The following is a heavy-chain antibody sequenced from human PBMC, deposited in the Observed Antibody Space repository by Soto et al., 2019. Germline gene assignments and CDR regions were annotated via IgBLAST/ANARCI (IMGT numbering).Heavy chain of an antibody. CDR3: ASDKRAVNWFDS. Sequence: QVQLQESGPGLLRPSETLSLTCAVSRGSVSSDLFYWSWIRQPPGKGLEWIGYIYNSRSTNYNTSLKSRVNMSLDTPNNQFFLKLTSVTAADTAVYYCASDKRAVNWFDSWGQGTLVTVSS. CDR2: IYNSRST. D-gene: IGHD4-17*01. CDR1: RGSVSSDLFY. J-gene: IGHJ5*01. V-gene: IGHV4-61*01.